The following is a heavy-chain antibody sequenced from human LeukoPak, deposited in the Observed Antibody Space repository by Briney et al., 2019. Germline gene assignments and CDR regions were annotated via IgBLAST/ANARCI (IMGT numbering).Heavy chain of an antibody. CDR1: GGSISSGSYY. CDR3: ARDKYSSGWYHYYGMDV. CDR2: IYYSGST. D-gene: IGHD6-19*01. Sequence: PSETLSLTCTVSGGSISSGSYYWGWIRQPPGKGLEWIGSIYYSGSTYYNPSLKSRVTISVDTSKNQFSLKLSSVTAADTAVYYCARDKYSSGWYHYYGMDVWGQGTTVTVSS. V-gene: IGHV4-39*07. J-gene: IGHJ6*02.